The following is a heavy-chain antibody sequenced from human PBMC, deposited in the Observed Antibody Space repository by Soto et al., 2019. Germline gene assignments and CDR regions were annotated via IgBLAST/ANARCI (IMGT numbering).Heavy chain of an antibody. D-gene: IGHD4-17*01. CDR3: ARRRRDDYGDIDY. J-gene: IGHJ4*02. CDR2: IYYSGST. V-gene: IGHV4-39*01. Sequence: SETLSLTCTVSGGSISSSSYYWGWIRQPPGKGLEWIGSIYYSGSTYYNPSLKSRVTISVDTSKNQFSLKLSSVTAADTAVYYCARRRRDDYGDIDYWGQGTLVTVSS. CDR1: GGSISSSSYY.